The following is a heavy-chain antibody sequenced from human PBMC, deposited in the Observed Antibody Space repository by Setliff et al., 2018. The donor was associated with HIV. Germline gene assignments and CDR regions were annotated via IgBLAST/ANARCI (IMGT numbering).Heavy chain of an antibody. CDR3: ARREYNYVPRAFDL. V-gene: IGHV3-30*02. J-gene: IGHJ3*01. Sequence: HPGGSLRLSCEASRFTFSDYGMHWVRQAPGKGPEWVTFIRNDASNTYYADSVKGRFTISRDNAKNSVFLQMDSLRAEDTAVYYCARREYNYVPRAFDLWGQGTMVTVSS. D-gene: IGHD3-10*02. CDR1: RFTFSDYG. CDR2: IRNDASNT.